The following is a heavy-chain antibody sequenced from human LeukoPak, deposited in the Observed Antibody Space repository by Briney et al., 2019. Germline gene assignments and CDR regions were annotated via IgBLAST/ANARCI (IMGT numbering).Heavy chain of an antibody. Sequence: ASVKVSCKASGYTFTSYGVSWVRQAPGQGLEWMGWISAYNGNTNYAQKLQGRVTMTTDTSTSTAYMELRSLRSDDTAVYYCARVLSPGYYFDYWGQGILVTVSS. V-gene: IGHV1-18*01. CDR1: GYTFTSYG. D-gene: IGHD3-3*02. CDR2: ISAYNGNT. CDR3: ARVLSPGYYFDY. J-gene: IGHJ4*02.